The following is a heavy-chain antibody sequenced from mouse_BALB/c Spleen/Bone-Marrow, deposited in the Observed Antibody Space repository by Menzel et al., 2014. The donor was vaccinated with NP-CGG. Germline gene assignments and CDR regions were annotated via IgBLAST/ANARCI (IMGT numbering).Heavy chain of an antibody. V-gene: IGHV1-55*01. Sequence: GAELVKPGTSVKLSCKASGYNFTSYWINWVKLRPGQGLEWIGDIYPGSGSTNYNEKFKSKATLTVDTSSSTAYMQLSSLASEDSALYYCARFSQLGLLAYWGQGTLVTVSA. J-gene: IGHJ3*01. CDR1: GYNFTSYW. CDR2: IYPGSGST. D-gene: IGHD3-1*01. CDR3: ARFSQLGLLAY.